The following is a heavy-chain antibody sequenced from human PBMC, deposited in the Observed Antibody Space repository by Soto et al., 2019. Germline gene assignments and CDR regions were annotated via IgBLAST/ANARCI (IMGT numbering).Heavy chain of an antibody. J-gene: IGHJ4*02. CDR2: INAGNGNT. CDR3: ARPRSIAAAGRPPSYYFDY. V-gene: IGHV1-3*01. CDR1: GDTFTSYA. Sequence: AAVKVSCKASGDTFTSYAMHWVRQAPGQRLEWMGWINAGNGNTKYSQKFQGRVTITRDTSASTAYMELSSLRSEDTAVYYCARPRSIAAAGRPPSYYFDYWGQGTLVTVSS. D-gene: IGHD6-13*01.